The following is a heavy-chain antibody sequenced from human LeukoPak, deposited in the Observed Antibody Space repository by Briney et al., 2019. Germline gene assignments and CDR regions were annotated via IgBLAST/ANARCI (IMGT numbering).Heavy chain of an antibody. Sequence: GGSLRLSCAASGFTFSSYGMHWVRQAPGKGLEWVAVISYDGSNKYYADSVKGRFTISRDNSKNTLYLQMNSLRAEDTAVYYCAKDRIDCSGGSCYPNPGGMDVWGQGTTVTVSS. V-gene: IGHV3-30*18. J-gene: IGHJ6*02. CDR3: AKDRIDCSGGSCYPNPGGMDV. CDR2: ISYDGSNK. D-gene: IGHD2-15*01. CDR1: GFTFSSYG.